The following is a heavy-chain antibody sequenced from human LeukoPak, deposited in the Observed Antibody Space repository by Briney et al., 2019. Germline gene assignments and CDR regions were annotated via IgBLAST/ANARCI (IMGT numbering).Heavy chain of an antibody. CDR3: ARGPIDGSYYYYGMVV. J-gene: IGHJ6*02. CDR2: IYTSGST. Sequence: SETLSLTCTVSGGSISSYYWSWIRQPAGEGLEWIGRIYTSGSTNYNPSLKSRVTMSVDTSKNQFSLKLSSVTAADTAVYYCARGPIDGSYYYYGMVVWGQGTTVTVSS. V-gene: IGHV4-4*07. D-gene: IGHD2-15*01. CDR1: GGSISSYY.